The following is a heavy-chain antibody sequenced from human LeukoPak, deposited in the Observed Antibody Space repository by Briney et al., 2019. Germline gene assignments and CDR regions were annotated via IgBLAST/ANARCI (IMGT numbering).Heavy chain of an antibody. CDR1: GSTFSNYE. CDR3: AREASGYSYGLDAFDI. V-gene: IGHV3-48*03. CDR2: ISSSGSTI. D-gene: IGHD5-18*01. Sequence: GGSLRLSCAASGSTFSNYELNWVRQAPGKGLEWVSYISSSGSTIHYADSVKGRFTISRDNAKNSLYLQMNSLRAEDTAVYYCAREASGYSYGLDAFDIWGQGTMVTVSS. J-gene: IGHJ3*02.